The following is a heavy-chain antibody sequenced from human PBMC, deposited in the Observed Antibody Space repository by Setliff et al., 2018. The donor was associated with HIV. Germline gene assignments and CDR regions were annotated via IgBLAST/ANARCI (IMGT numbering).Heavy chain of an antibody. V-gene: IGHV4-38-2*01. CDR1: GYSTSSGYY. J-gene: IGHJ4*02. CDR2: LYHSGST. CDR3: ARQGVDYGDPNDY. D-gene: IGHD4-17*01. Sequence: ETLSLTCDVSGYSTSSGYYWGWIRQPPGKGLEWIGSLYHSGSTYYSPSLKSRVTISVDTSKNQFSLKLTSVTAADTAFYYCARQGVDYGDPNDYWGQGTLVTVSS.